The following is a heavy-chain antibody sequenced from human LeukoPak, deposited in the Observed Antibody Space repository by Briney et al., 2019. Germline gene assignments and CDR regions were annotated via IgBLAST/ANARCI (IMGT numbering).Heavy chain of an antibody. CDR1: GGSISSYY. J-gene: IGHJ3*02. V-gene: IGHV4-59*08. Sequence: PSETLSLTCTVSGGSISSYYWSWIRQPPGKGLEWIGYIYYSGSTNYNPSLKSRVTISVDTSKNQFSLKLSSVIAADTAVYYCARHKASGPIQRPGVPAAIYAFDIWGQGTMVTVSS. CDR2: IYYSGST. D-gene: IGHD2-2*01. CDR3: ARHKASGPIQRPGVPAAIYAFDI.